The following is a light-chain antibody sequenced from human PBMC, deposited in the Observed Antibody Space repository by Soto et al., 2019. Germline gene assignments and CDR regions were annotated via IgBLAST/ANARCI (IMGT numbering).Light chain of an antibody. CDR1: QSVSSSY. V-gene: IGKV3-20*01. CDR3: QQYGNSRGT. Sequence: EIVLTQSPGTLSLSPGERATLSCRASQSVSSSYFAWYQQKPGQAPRLLLYGASSRATGIPDRFSGSWSGTECTLSSSRREPEDFAVYYCQQYGNSRGTFGPGTKVVIK. CDR2: GAS. J-gene: IGKJ3*01.